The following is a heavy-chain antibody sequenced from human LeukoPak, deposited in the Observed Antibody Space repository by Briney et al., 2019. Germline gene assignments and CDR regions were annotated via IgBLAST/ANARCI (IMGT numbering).Heavy chain of an antibody. Sequence: PSETLSLTCAVYGGSFSGYYWSWIRQHPGKGLEWIGYIYYSGSTYYNPSLKSRVTISVDTSKNQFSLKLSSVTAADTAVYYCARDGRGHFDYWGQGTLVTVSS. J-gene: IGHJ4*02. D-gene: IGHD1-26*01. V-gene: IGHV4-31*11. CDR3: ARDGRGHFDY. CDR2: IYYSGST. CDR1: GGSFSGYY.